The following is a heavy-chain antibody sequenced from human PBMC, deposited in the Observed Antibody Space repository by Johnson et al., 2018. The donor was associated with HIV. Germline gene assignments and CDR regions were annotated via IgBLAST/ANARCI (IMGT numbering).Heavy chain of an antibody. CDR1: GFTLSSYA. D-gene: IGHD3/OR15-3a*01. J-gene: IGHJ3*02. V-gene: IGHV3-30-3*01. CDR2: ISYDGSNK. CDR3: ARDGRGLDAFDI. Sequence: QVQLVESGGGVVQPGRSLRLSCAASGFTLSSYAMHWVRQAPGKGLEWVAVISYDGSNKYYADSVKGRFTIYRDTAKNSLYLQMNSLRDVDTAVYYCARDGRGLDAFDIWGQGTMVTVSS.